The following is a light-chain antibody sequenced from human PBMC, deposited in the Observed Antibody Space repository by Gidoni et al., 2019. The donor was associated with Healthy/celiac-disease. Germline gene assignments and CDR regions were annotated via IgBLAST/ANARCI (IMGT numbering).Light chain of an antibody. J-gene: IGKJ2*02. CDR3: QQYYSTPRT. V-gene: IGKV4-1*01. CDR2: WAS. Sequence: IVMTQSPDPLAVSLGERATINCKSSQSVLYSSNNKNYLAWYQQKPGQPPKLLIYWASTRESGVPDRFSGSGSGTDFTLPISSLQAEDVAVYYCQQYYSTPRTFGQGTKLEIK. CDR1: QSVLYSSNNKNY.